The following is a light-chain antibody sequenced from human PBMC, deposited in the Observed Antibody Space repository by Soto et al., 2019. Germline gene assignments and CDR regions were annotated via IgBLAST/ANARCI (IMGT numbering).Light chain of an antibody. V-gene: IGLV2-18*02. CDR1: SSDVGSYNR. CDR2: EVT. J-gene: IGLJ3*02. Sequence: QSALTQPPSVSGSPGQSVTISCTGTSSDVGSYNRVSWYQQSPGTAPKLIIYEVTNRPSGVPVRFSASKSANMASLTISGLQDEEEADYYCSSYTSSRVSVFGGGTKLTVL. CDR3: SSYTSSRVSV.